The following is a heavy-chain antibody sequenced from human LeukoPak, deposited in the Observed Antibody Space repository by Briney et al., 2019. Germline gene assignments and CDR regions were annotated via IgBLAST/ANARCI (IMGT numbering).Heavy chain of an antibody. CDR2: IYYSGST. D-gene: IGHD3-10*01. V-gene: IGHV4-59*12. Sequence: SETLSLTCAVSGGSISNYYWSWIRQPPGKGLEWIGNIYYSGSTNYNPSLKSRITISVDTSRTRFSLKLSSVTAADTAVYYCARVGIIAPIDAFDIWGQGTMVTVSS. CDR1: GGSISNYY. J-gene: IGHJ3*02. CDR3: ARVGIIAPIDAFDI.